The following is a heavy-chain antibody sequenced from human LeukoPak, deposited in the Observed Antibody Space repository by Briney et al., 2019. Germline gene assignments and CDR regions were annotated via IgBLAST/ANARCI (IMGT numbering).Heavy chain of an antibody. J-gene: IGHJ4*02. CDR1: GGSISSGGYY. Sequence: SETLSLTCTVSGGSISSGGYYWSWIRQPPGKGLEWIGYIYYSGSTNYNPSLKSRVTISVDTSKNQFSLKLSSVTAADTAVYYCARGAHYDSSGYYGNNYFDYWGQGTLVTVSS. D-gene: IGHD3-22*01. CDR3: ARGAHYDSSGYYGNNYFDY. V-gene: IGHV4-61*08. CDR2: IYYSGST.